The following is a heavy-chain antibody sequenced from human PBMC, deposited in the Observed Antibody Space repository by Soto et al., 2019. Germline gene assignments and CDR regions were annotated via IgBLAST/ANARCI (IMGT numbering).Heavy chain of an antibody. CDR2: INTYDGHT. J-gene: IGHJ4*02. V-gene: IGHV1-18*04. Sequence: ASVKVSCKASGYTSTTYGVSWVRQAPGQGLEWMGWINTYDGHTNYAEKFQGRVTLTTDTSTNTAYMELRSLRSDDTAVYYCAGDGCSRPDYWGQRTLVTGSS. CDR1: GYTSTTYG. D-gene: IGHD2-15*01. CDR3: AGDGCSRPDY.